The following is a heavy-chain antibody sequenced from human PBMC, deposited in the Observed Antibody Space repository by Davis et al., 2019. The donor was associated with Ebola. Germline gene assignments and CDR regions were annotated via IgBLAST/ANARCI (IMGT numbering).Heavy chain of an antibody. CDR3: ARDLSRYFDWSFDY. Sequence: SVKVSCKASGGTFSSYAISWVRQAPGQGLEWMGGIIPIFGTANYAQKFQGRVTITADESTSTAYMELSSLRSDDTAVYYCARDLSRYFDWSFDYWGQGTLVTVSS. V-gene: IGHV1-69*13. CDR2: IIPIFGTA. CDR1: GGTFSSYA. D-gene: IGHD3-9*01. J-gene: IGHJ4*02.